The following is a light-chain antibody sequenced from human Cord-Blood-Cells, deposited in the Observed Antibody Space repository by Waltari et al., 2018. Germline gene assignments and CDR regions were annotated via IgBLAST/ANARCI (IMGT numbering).Light chain of an antibody. CDR2: QDS. J-gene: IGLJ2*01. CDR3: QAWDSSTDNVV. CDR1: KLGDKY. V-gene: IGLV3-1*01. Sequence: SYELTQPPSVSVSPGQTASITCSGDKLGDKYACWYQQKPGQSPVLVIYQDSKRTSGIPERFSGSNSGNTATLTISGTQAMDEADYYCQAWDSSTDNVVFGGGTKLTVL.